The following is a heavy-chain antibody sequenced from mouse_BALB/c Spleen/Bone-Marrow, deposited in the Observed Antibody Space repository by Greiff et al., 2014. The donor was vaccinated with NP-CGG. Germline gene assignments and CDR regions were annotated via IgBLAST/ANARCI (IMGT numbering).Heavy chain of an antibody. CDR2: IDPANGNT. V-gene: IGHV14-3*02. CDR1: GFNIKDTY. Sequence: VQLQQSGAELVKPGASAKLSCTASGFNIKDTYMHWVKQRPEQGLEWIGRIDPANGNTKYDPKFQGKATITADTSSNTAYLQLSSLTSEDTAFYYCARYYYGSSYFDYWGQDTTLTVSS. D-gene: IGHD1-1*01. J-gene: IGHJ2*01. CDR3: ARYYYGSSYFDY.